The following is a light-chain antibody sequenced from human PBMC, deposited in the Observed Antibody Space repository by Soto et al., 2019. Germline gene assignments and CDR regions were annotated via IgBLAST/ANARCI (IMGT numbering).Light chain of an antibody. J-gene: IGKJ4*01. CDR2: AAS. CDR1: QGISNY. CDR3: QKYTNVPA. Sequence: DIQMTQSPSSLSASVGDRVTITCPASQGISNYLAWYQQIPGKVPKLLISAASTLQSGVPSRFSGSGSGTDFTLTISSLQPEDVATYYCQKYTNVPAFGGATKVEIK. V-gene: IGKV1-27*01.